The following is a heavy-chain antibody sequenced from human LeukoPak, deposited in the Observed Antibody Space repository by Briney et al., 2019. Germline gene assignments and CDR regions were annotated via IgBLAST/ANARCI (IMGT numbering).Heavy chain of an antibody. J-gene: IGHJ4*02. Sequence: ASVKVSCKASGYSFTSNYIHWVRQAPGQGLEWMGMIYPRDGSTSYAQKFQGRVTVTRDTSTSTVHMELSGLRSEDTAVYYRARDQEAFDSWGQGTLVTVSS. CDR3: ARDQEAFDS. V-gene: IGHV1-46*01. CDR2: IYPRDGST. CDR1: GYSFTSNY.